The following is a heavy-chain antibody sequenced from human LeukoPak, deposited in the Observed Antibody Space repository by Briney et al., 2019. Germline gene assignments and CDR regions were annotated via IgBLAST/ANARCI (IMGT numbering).Heavy chain of an antibody. CDR2: ISSSSSYI. D-gene: IGHD3-16*02. V-gene: IGHV3-21*04. CDR1: GFTFSSYS. CDR3: AKALSSSFYYFDL. J-gene: IGHJ2*01. Sequence: GSLRLSCAASGFTFSSYSMNWVRQAPGKGLEWVSSISSSSSYIYYADSVKGRFTISRDNPRNTLYLQMNSLRAEDTAVYYCAKALSSSFYYFDLGGRGTLVTVSS.